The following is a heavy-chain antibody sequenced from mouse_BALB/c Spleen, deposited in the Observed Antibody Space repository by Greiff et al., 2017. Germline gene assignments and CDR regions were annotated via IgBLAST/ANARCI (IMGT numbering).Heavy chain of an antibody. CDR1: GFSLTSYG. CDR3: ARDLLRSYAFDV. CDR2: IWAGGST. V-gene: IGHV2-9*02. Sequence: QVQLKESGPGLVAPSQSLSITCTVSGFSLTSYGVHWVRQPPGKGLEWLGVIWAGGSTNYNSALMSRLSISKDNSKSQVFLKMNSLQTDDTAMYYCARDLLRSYAFDVWGAGTTVTVSS. D-gene: IGHD1-1*01. J-gene: IGHJ1*01.